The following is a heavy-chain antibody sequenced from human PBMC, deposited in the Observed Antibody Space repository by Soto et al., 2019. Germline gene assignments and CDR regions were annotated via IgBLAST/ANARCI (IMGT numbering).Heavy chain of an antibody. D-gene: IGHD3-3*01. CDR2: INAGNGNT. V-gene: IGHV1-3*01. J-gene: IGHJ6*02. Sequence: ASVKVSCKASGGTFSSYAISWVLQAPGQRLEWMGWINAGNGNTKYSQKFQGRVTITRDTSASTAYMELSSLRSEDTAVYYCARRGDTRYDFWSGYARDPYGMDVWGQGTTVTVSS. CDR1: GGTFSSYA. CDR3: ARRGDTRYDFWSGYARDPYGMDV.